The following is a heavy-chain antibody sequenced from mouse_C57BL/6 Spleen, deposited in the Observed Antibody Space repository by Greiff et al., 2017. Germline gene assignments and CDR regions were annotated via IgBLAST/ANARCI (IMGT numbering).Heavy chain of an antibody. D-gene: IGHD1-1*02. CDR2: IDPSDSET. Sequence: QVQLQQPGAELVRPGSSVKLSCKASGYTFTSYWMHWVKQRPIQGLEWIGNIDPSDSETHYNQKFKDKATLTVDKSSSTAYMQLSSLTSEDSAVYYCARGGNYAKDDWGQGTSVTGSS. V-gene: IGHV1-52*01. J-gene: IGHJ4*01. CDR1: GYTFTSYW. CDR3: ARGGNYAKDD.